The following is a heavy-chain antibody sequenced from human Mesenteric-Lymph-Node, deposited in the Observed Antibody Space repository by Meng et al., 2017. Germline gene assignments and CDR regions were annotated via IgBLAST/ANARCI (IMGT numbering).Heavy chain of an antibody. V-gene: IGHV7-4-1*02. D-gene: IGHD3-16*02. CDR1: GGTFSSYA. J-gene: IGHJ4*02. CDR3: ASSSDYVWGSYRWFDY. CDR2: INSDTGNP. Sequence: QVQLVQSGAELKKPGSSVKVSCKASGGTFSSYAISWVRQAPGQGLEWMGWINSDTGNPTYAQDFTGRFVFSLDTSVSTAYLQISSLKTEDTAVYYCASSSDYVWGSYRWFDYWGQGTLVTVSS.